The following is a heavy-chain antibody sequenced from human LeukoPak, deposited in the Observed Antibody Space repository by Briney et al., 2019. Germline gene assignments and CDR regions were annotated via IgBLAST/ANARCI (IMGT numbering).Heavy chain of an antibody. CDR1: GFTFGSYA. Sequence: GGSLRLSCAASGFTFGSYALTWVRQAPGKGLEWVSAITTSGGSTHYADSVKGRFTISRDNSKNTLYLQMNSLRAEDTAVYYCAKEYGSGSYYYDYWGQGTLVTVSS. J-gene: IGHJ4*02. CDR2: ITTSGGST. D-gene: IGHD3-10*01. V-gene: IGHV3-23*01. CDR3: AKEYGSGSYYYDY.